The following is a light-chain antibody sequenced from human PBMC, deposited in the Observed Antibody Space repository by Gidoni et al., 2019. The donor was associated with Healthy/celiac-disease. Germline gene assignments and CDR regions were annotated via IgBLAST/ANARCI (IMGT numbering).Light chain of an antibody. CDR3: QEYKNWPPWT. CDR2: GAS. Sequence: EIVMTQSPATLCVSPGERATLSCRASQSVGSNLAWYQQKPGQAPRLFIYGASTRATGIPASFSGSGSGTGFTLSISSLQSEDFGVYYCQEYKNWPPWTFGQGTKVEIK. CDR1: QSVGSN. V-gene: IGKV3-15*01. J-gene: IGKJ1*01.